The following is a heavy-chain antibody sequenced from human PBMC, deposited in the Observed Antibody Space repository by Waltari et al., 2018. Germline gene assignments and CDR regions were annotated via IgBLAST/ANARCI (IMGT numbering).Heavy chain of an antibody. CDR2: INHSGST. D-gene: IGHD6-19*01. CDR1: GGSFSGYY. J-gene: IGHJ4*02. CDR3: ASQSVAGALRSY. V-gene: IGHV4-34*01. Sequence: QVQLQQWGAGLLKPSETLSLTCAVYGGSFSGYYWSWIRQPPGKGLGWIGEINHSGSTNYNPSRKSRVTISVDTSKNQFSLKLSSVTAADTAVYYCASQSVAGALRSYWGQGTLVTVSS.